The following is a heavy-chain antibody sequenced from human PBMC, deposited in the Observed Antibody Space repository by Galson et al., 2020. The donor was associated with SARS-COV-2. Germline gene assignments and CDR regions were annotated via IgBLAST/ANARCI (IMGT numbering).Heavy chain of an antibody. CDR2: IVVGSGNT. D-gene: IGHD2-2*01. Sequence: SVKVSCKASGFTFTSSAVQWVRQARGQRLEWIGWIVVGSGNTNYAQKFQERVTITRDMSTSTAYMELSSLRSEDTAVYYCAAPDCSSTSCYYAFDIWGQGTMVTVSS. CDR1: GFTFTSSA. CDR3: AAPDCSSTSCYYAFDI. V-gene: IGHV1-58*01. J-gene: IGHJ3*02.